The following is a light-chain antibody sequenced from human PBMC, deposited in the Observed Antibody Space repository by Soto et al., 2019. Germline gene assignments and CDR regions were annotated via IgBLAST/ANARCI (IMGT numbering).Light chain of an antibody. CDR2: KAS. J-gene: IGKJ1*01. Sequence: DIQMTQSPSTLSASVGDRVTITCRASQSISSWLAWYQQKPGKAPKLLIYKASSLESGVSSRFSGSGSGTEFTLTINSLQPDDLATYYCQQYSGSLTFVQGTKLEIK. CDR1: QSISSW. CDR3: QQYSGSLT. V-gene: IGKV1-5*03.